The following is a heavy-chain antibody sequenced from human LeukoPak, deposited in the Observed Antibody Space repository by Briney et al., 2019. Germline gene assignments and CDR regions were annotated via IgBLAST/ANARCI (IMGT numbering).Heavy chain of an antibody. CDR2: TYYRSKRYD. V-gene: IGHV6-1*01. Sequence: PSQTLSLTCALSGDSFSSINGAWNWIRQSPSRGLEWLGRTYYRSKRYDDYAGSMKGRITISPDTSKNQFSLHLNSVTPEDTAVYYCARDVGTSGWYTFDYWGQGTLVTVSS. CDR3: ARDVGTSGWYTFDY. CDR1: GDSFSSINGA. D-gene: IGHD6-19*01. J-gene: IGHJ4*02.